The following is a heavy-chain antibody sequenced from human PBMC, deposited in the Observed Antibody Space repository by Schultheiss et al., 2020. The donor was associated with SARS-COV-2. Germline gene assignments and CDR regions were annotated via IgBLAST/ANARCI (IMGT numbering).Heavy chain of an antibody. Sequence: GGSLRLSCTASGFTFGDYAMSWVRQAPGKGLEWVAVIWYDGSNKYYADSVKGRFTISRDNSKNTLYLQMNSLRAEDTAVYYCAKDSGYDYYYYYGMDVWGQGTTVTVSS. CDR2: IWYDGSNK. CDR1: GFTFGDYA. CDR3: AKDSGYDYYYYYGMDV. J-gene: IGHJ6*02. V-gene: IGHV3-33*06. D-gene: IGHD5-12*01.